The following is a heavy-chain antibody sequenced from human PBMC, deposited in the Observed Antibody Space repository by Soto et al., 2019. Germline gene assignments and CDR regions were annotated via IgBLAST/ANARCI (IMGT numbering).Heavy chain of an antibody. CDR3: ARLAMATRRGYYGMDV. J-gene: IGHJ6*02. V-gene: IGHV5-10-1*01. Sequence: EVQLVQSGAEVKKPGESLRISCKGSGYSFTSYWISWVRQMPGKGLEWMGRIDPSDSYTNYSPSFQGHVTISADKSISTAYLQWSSLKASATAMYYCARLAMATRRGYYGMDVWGQGTTVTVSS. CDR1: GYSFTSYW. D-gene: IGHD5-12*01. CDR2: IDPSDSYT.